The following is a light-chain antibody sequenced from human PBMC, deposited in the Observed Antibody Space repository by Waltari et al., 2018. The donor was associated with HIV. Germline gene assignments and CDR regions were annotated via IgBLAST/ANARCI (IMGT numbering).Light chain of an antibody. Sequence: QSVLTQPPSASGTPGQRVTISCSGSSSNIGSNYVYCFQQLPGPIPRLLIYKNDQRPSGVPDRFSGSMSGTSASLAISGLRSEDEADYSCVAWDDSLSGLLFGGGTKLTVL. J-gene: IGLJ3*02. CDR1: SSNIGSNY. CDR2: KND. V-gene: IGLV1-47*01. CDR3: VAWDDSLSGLL.